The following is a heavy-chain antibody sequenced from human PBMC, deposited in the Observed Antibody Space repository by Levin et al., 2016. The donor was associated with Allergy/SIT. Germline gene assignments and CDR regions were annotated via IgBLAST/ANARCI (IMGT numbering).Heavy chain of an antibody. CDR1: GGSISSSSYY. J-gene: IGHJ4*02. D-gene: IGHD2-2*01. CDR3: ARQAIVVVPAAHFDY. V-gene: IGHV4-39*01. CDR2: IYYSGST. Sequence: SETLSLTCTVSGGSISSSSYYWGWIRQPPGKGLEWIGSIYYSGSTYYNPSLKSRVTISVDTSKNQFSLKLSSVTAADTAVYYCARQAIVVVPAAHFDYWGQGTLVTVSS.